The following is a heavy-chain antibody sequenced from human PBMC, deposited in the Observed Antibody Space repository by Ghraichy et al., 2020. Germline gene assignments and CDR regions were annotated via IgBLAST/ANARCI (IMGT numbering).Heavy chain of an antibody. Sequence: ASVKVSCKTSSYTFTSYCISRVRQAPGQWLKWMGWISAYNGNTNYAQKLQGRVTMTTDTSTSTAYMELGSLRSDDTAVYYCARDINDFWSGYALAYSGQGILVTISS. D-gene: IGHD3-3*01. CDR3: ARDINDFWSGYALAY. CDR2: ISAYNGNT. V-gene: IGHV1-18*01. J-gene: IGHJ4*02. CDR1: SYTFTSYC.